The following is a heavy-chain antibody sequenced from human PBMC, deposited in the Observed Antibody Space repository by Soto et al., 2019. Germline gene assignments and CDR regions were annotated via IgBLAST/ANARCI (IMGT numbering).Heavy chain of an antibody. CDR1: VLPFSGYW. J-gene: IGHJ4*02. D-gene: IGHD4-17*01. Sequence: EVQLVESGGGLVQPGGSLRLSCEASVLPFSGYWMHWVRQAPGKGLVWVSRINSDGSSTNYADSVKGRFTISRDNVKNTLYLQMDSLRSEDTAVYYCARGVPGHYGCDYWGQGTLVTVSS. CDR2: INSDGSST. CDR3: ARGVPGHYGCDY. V-gene: IGHV3-74*01.